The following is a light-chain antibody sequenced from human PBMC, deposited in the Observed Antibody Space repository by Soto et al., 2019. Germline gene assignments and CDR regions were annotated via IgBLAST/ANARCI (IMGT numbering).Light chain of an antibody. CDR3: QQTYRTPLT. Sequence: DIQMTQSPSSLSASVGARVTITCRASQSISRYLNWYQQKPGKAPNLLIYVASSLQSEVPSRFNGSVSGTDFSLTISSLQPEDVATYYCQQTYRTPLTLGGGTKVDIK. CDR1: QSISRY. J-gene: IGKJ4*01. CDR2: VAS. V-gene: IGKV1-39*01.